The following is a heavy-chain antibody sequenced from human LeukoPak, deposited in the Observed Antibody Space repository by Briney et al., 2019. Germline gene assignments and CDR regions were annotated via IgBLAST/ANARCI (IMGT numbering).Heavy chain of an antibody. J-gene: IGHJ6*02. CDR1: GGSFSGYY. CDR2: INHSGST. CDR3: ARDVLWFGELRSDYYYYGMDV. V-gene: IGHV4-34*01. D-gene: IGHD3-10*01. Sequence: SETLSLTCAVYGGSFSGYYWNWIRQPPGKGLEWIVEINHSGSTNYNPSLKSRVTISVDTSKNQFSLKLSSVTAADTAVYYCARDVLWFGELRSDYYYYGMDVCGQGTTVTVSS.